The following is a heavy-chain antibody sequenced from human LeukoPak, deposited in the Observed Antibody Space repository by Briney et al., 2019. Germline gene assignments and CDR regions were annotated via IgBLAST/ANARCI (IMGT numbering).Heavy chain of an antibody. CDR1: GGSFSGYY. J-gene: IGHJ3*02. CDR3: ARGIYSSSWHDAFDI. CDR2: INHSGST. Sequence: ASETLSLTCSVYGGSFSGYYWSWIRQPPGKGLEWIGEINHSGSTNYNPSLKSRVTISVDTSKNQFSLKLSSVTAADTAVYYCARGIYSSSWHDAFDIWGQGTMVTVSS. D-gene: IGHD6-13*01. V-gene: IGHV4-34*01.